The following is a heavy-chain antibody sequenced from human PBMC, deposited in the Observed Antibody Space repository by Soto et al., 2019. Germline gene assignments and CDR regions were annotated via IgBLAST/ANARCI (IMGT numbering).Heavy chain of an antibody. Sequence: GGSLRLSCAASGFTFSSDGMHWVREAPGKGLEWVAVISYDGSNKYYADSVKGRFTISRDNSKNTLYLQMNSLRAEDTAVYYCAKDLEGYYCSGGSCYRDGMDVWGQGTTVTVSS. CDR3: AKDLEGYYCSGGSCYRDGMDV. CDR1: GFTFSSDG. D-gene: IGHD2-15*01. J-gene: IGHJ6*02. CDR2: ISYDGSNK. V-gene: IGHV3-30*18.